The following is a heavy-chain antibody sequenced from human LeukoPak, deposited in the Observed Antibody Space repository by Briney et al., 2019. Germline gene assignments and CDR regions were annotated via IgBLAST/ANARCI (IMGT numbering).Heavy chain of an antibody. Sequence: GGSLRLSCAASGFTFSSYEMNWVRQAPGKGLEWVSYISSSGSTIYYADSVKGRFTISRDNAKNSLYLQMTSLRAEDTAVYYCARGSLYYYDSSGYPGYWGQGTLVPLSS. CDR2: ISSSGSTI. CDR1: GFTFSSYE. D-gene: IGHD3-22*01. CDR3: ARGSLYYYDSSGYPGY. J-gene: IGHJ4*02. V-gene: IGHV3-48*03.